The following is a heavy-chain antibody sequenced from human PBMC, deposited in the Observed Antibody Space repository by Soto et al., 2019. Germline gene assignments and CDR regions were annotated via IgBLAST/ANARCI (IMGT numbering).Heavy chain of an antibody. CDR3: AKEPYSSSSPNWFDP. J-gene: IGHJ5*02. Sequence: PGGSLRLSCAASGFPFSSYAMSWVRQAPGEGLEWVSAISGSGGSTYYADSVKGPFTISRDNSKNTLYLQMNSLRAEDTAVYDCAKEPYSSSSPNWFDPWGQGTLVTVSS. CDR1: GFPFSSYA. V-gene: IGHV3-23*01. CDR2: ISGSGGST. D-gene: IGHD6-13*01.